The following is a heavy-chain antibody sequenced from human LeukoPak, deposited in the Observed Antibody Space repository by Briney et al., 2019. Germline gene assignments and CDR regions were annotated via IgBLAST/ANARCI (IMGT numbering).Heavy chain of an antibody. J-gene: IGHJ4*02. D-gene: IGHD6-19*01. Sequence: GGSLRLSCAASGFTFTNYDMSWVRQAPGKGLEWVSTISDSGHSTSYADSVKGRFTISRDNAKNSLYLQMNSLRDEDTAVCYCARYSSGWYYFDYWGQGTLVTVSS. CDR2: ISDSGHST. CDR3: ARYSSGWYYFDY. V-gene: IGHV3-23*01. CDR1: GFTFTNYD.